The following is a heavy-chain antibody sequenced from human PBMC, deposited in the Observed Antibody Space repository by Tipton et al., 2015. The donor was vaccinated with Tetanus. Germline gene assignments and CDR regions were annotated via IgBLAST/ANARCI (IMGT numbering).Heavy chain of an antibody. CDR1: GSSITSTTHY. CDR2: IYYSGST. D-gene: IGHD1-1*01. V-gene: IGHV4-39*07. CDR3: ARANNEFPKKGPFDS. J-gene: IGHJ4*02. Sequence: TLSLTCTVSGSSITSTTHYWGWIRQAPGKGLEWIGIIYYSGSTYYNASLRSRVTISVDTSKNQFSLQLRSVTAADTAVYYCARANNEFPKKGPFDSWGQGSLVIVSS.